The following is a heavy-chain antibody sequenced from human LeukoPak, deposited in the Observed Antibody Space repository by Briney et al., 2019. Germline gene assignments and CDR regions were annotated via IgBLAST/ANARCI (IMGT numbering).Heavy chain of an antibody. CDR3: AKTPGGYYDILTGYYPFDY. V-gene: IGHV3-30-3*02. Sequence: GRSLRLSCAASGFTFSSYTIHWVRQPPGKGLEWVAVISFDGSNKYYADSVKGRFTISRDNSKNTLYLQMNSLRVEDTAVYYCAKTPGGYYDILTGYYPFDYWGQGTLVTVSS. CDR1: GFTFSSYT. J-gene: IGHJ4*02. D-gene: IGHD3-9*01. CDR2: ISFDGSNK.